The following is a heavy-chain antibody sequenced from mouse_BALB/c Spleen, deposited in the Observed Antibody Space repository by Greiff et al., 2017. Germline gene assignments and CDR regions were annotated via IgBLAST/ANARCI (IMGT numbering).Heavy chain of an antibody. V-gene: IGHV3-2*02. CDR3: ARKGGNSYYYAMDY. J-gene: IGHJ4*01. Sequence: EVQLQQSGPGLVKPSQSLSLTCTVTGYSITSDYAWNWIRQFPGNKLEWLGYISYSGSTSYNPSLKSRISITRDTSKNPFFLQLNSVTTEDTATYYCARKGGNSYYYAMDYWGQGTSVTVSS. D-gene: IGHD2-1*01. CDR2: ISYSGST. CDR1: GYSITSDYA.